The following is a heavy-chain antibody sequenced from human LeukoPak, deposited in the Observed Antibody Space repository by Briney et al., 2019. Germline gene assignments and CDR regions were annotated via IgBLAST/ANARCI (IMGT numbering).Heavy chain of an antibody. CDR1: GFTFSTYG. J-gene: IGHJ3*02. CDR3: ARDGGHYYDSSGYYVI. Sequence: GGTLRLSCAASGFTFSTYGMTWVRQAPGKGLEWVSAISGSAATTFYADSVKGRFTISRDNSKNTLYLQMNSLRAEDTAVYYCARDGGHYYDSSGYYVIWGQGTMVTVSS. V-gene: IGHV3-23*01. CDR2: ISGSAATT. D-gene: IGHD3-22*01.